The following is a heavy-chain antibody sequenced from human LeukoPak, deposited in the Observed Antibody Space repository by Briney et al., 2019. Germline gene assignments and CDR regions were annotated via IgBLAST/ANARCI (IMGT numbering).Heavy chain of an antibody. Sequence: GGSLRLSCAASGFTFSTYGMHWVRHTPGKGLEWVAVLSYDGQIKYYADSVRGRFTISRDNSKNTLYLQMNSLRAEDTAVYYCANANWNSPDWGQGTLVTVSS. CDR2: LSYDGQIK. D-gene: IGHD1-1*01. CDR3: ANANWNSPD. V-gene: IGHV3-33*05. J-gene: IGHJ4*02. CDR1: GFTFSTYG.